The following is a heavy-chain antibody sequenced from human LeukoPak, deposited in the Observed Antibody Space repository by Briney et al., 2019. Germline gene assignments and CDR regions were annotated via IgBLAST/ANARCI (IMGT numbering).Heavy chain of an antibody. CDR2: IYYSGST. CDR1: GGSISSGDYY. Sequence: SQTLSLTCTVSGGSISSGDYYWSWIRQPPGTGLEWIGYIYYSGSTYYNPSLKSRVTISVDTSKNQFSLKLGSVTAADTAVYYCARGIPDYGDYYFDYWGQGTLVTVSS. J-gene: IGHJ4*02. D-gene: IGHD4-17*01. V-gene: IGHV4-30-4*01. CDR3: ARGIPDYGDYYFDY.